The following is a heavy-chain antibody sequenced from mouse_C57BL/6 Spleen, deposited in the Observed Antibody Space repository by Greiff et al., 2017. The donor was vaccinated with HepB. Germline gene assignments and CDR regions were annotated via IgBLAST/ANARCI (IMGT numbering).Heavy chain of an antibody. CDR2: IYPGSGST. V-gene: IGHV1-55*01. CDR1: GYTFTSYW. J-gene: IGHJ4*01. Sequence: VQLQQPGAELVKPGASVKMSCKASGYTFTSYWITWVKQRPGQGLEWIGDIYPGSGSTNYNEKFKSKATLTVDTSSSTAYMQLSSLTSEDAAVYYCARRGVGRDYAMDYWGQGTSVTVSS. CDR3: ARRGVGRDYAMDY. D-gene: IGHD1-1*02.